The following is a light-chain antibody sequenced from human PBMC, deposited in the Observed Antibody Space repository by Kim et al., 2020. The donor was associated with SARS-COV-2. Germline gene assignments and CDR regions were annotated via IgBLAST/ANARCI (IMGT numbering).Light chain of an antibody. V-gene: IGLV6-57*04. Sequence: NFMLTQPHSVSESPGKTVTISCTRSSGSIASNYVQWYQQRPGSAPTTVIYEDNQRPSGVPDRFSGSIDSSSNSASLTISGLQTEDEADYYCQSYDSSKWVFGGGTQLTVL. CDR3: QSYDSSKWV. CDR2: EDN. J-gene: IGLJ3*02. CDR1: SGSIASNY.